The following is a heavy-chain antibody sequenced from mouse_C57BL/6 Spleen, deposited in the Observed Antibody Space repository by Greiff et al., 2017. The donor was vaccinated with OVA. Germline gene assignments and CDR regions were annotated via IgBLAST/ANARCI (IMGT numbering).Heavy chain of an antibody. CDR2: IYPRSGNT. D-gene: IGHD1-1*02. CDR3: ARAGAWCFDY. J-gene: IGHJ2*01. Sequence: VQLQESGAELARPGASVKLSCKASGYTFTSYGISWVKQRTGQGLEWIGEIYPRSGNTYYNEKFKGKATLTADKSSSTAYMELRSLTSEDAAVYFCARAGAWCFDYWGHGTTLTVSS. CDR1: GYTFTSYG. V-gene: IGHV1-81*01.